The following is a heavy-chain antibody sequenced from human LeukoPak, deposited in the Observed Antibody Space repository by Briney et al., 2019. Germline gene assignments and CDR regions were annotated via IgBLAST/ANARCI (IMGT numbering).Heavy chain of an antibody. CDR1: GYTFTGYY. D-gene: IGHD2-15*01. CDR3: ARAYCSGGSCYSRWFDP. V-gene: IGHV1-2*06. CDR2: INPNSGGT. J-gene: IGHJ5*02. Sequence: ASVKVSCKASGYTFTGYYMHWVRQAPGQGLEWMGRINPNSGGTNYAQEFQGRVTMTRDTSISTAYMELSRLRSDDTAVYYCARAYCSGGSCYSRWFDPWGQGTLVTVSS.